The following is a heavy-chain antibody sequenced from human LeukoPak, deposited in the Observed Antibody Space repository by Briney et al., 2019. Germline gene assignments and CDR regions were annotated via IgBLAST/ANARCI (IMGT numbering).Heavy chain of an antibody. D-gene: IGHD2-2*01. CDR1: GFTFRSYG. CDR3: AKVAVCTSCQSPGPRPDYYYYMDV. V-gene: IGHV3-30*02. J-gene: IGHJ6*03. Sequence: PGGSLRLSCAASGFTFRSYGMHWVRQAPGKGLEWVANIKQDGGAKNYVDSVEGRVTISRDNSKNTLYLQMNSLRAEDTAVYYCAKVAVCTSCQSPGPRPDYYYYMDVWGKGTTVTVSS. CDR2: IKQDGGAK.